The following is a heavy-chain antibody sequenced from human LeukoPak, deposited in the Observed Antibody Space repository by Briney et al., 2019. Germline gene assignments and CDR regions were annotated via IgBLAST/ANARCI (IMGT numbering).Heavy chain of an antibody. CDR1: GLTFSSYA. CDR3: ARVWGIAAAGGEIEY. Sequence: GGSLRLSCAASGLTFSSYAMSWVRQAPGKGLEWVSTISGSGDSTYYADSVKGRFTISRDNAKNSLYLQMNGLRAEDTAVYYCARVWGIAAAGGEIEYWGQGTLVTVSS. D-gene: IGHD6-13*01. V-gene: IGHV3-23*01. CDR2: ISGSGDST. J-gene: IGHJ4*02.